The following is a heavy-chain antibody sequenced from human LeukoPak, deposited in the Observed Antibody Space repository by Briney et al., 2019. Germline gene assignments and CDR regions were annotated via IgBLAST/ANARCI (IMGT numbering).Heavy chain of an antibody. V-gene: IGHV3-30-3*01. J-gene: IGHJ6*02. CDR2: ISYDGSNK. Sequence: PGGSLRLSCAASGFTFSSYAMSWVRQAPGKGLEWVAVISYDGSNKYYADSVKGRFTISRDNSKNTLYLQMNSLRAEDTAVYYCARDHRWLRGYYYYGMDVWGQGTTVTVSS. CDR1: GFTFSSYA. D-gene: IGHD5-18*01. CDR3: ARDHRWLRGYYYYGMDV.